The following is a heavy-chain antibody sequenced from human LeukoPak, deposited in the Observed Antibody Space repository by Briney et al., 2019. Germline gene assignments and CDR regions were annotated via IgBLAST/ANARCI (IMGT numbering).Heavy chain of an antibody. CDR2: IYHSGST. CDR1: GGSISSGGYY. Sequence: PSETLSLTCTVSGGSISSGGYYWSWIRQPPGKGLEWIGYIYHSGSTYYNPSLKSRVTIPIDTSKNQFSLNLSSVTAADTAVYYCARRRGGYTYGYDDYWGQGTLVTVSS. D-gene: IGHD5-18*01. J-gene: IGHJ4*02. V-gene: IGHV4-30-2*03. CDR3: ARRRGGYTYGYDDY.